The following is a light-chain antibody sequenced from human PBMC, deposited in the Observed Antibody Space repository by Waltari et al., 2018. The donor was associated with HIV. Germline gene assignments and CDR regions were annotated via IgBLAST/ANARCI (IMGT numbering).Light chain of an antibody. V-gene: IGKV1D-8*01. CDR3: NHIKISRLT. CDR1: QGISSY. Sequence: VIWMTQSPSLLSASTGDRVTISCRMSQGISSYLAWYQQKQGKAPELLTYAASPLQSGVPSRFGGSGFGQIFTSTISGRQPEDLPPNSCNHIKISRLTFGGGTKVEIK. CDR2: AAS. J-gene: IGKJ4*01.